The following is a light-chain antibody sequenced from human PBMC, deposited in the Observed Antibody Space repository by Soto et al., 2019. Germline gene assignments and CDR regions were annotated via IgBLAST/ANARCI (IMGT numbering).Light chain of an antibody. CDR1: SSDVGGYKC. J-gene: IGLJ2*01. CDR3: CSYAGSFVV. CDR2: DVS. V-gene: IGLV2-11*01. Sequence: QSALTQPRSVSGSPGQSVTISCTGTSSDVGGYKCVSWYQQHPGKAPKVMIYDVSNRPSGVPDRFSGSKSGNTASLTISGLQSEDEADYYCCSYAGSFVVFGGGTKLTVL.